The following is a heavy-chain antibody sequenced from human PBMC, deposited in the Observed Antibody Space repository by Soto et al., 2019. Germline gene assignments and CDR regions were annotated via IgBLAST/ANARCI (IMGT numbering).Heavy chain of an antibody. V-gene: IGHV4-34*01. D-gene: IGHD6-19*01. J-gene: IGHJ3*02. Sequence: QVQQQQWGAGLLKPSETLSLSCAVSAEYFSTYYWNWIRQSPGKGLEWIWEINHTGRNNYNPSLKIRVTMSIDMYKNQLSLRLTSVTAADTGVYYCARGGSSEWQVGLDIWGHGTMVTVSS. CDR2: INHTGRN. CDR1: AEYFSTYY. CDR3: ARGGSSEWQVGLDI.